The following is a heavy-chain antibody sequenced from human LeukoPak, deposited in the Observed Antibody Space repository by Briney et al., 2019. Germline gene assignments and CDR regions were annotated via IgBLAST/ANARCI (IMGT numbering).Heavy chain of an antibody. Sequence: GGSLRLSCAASGFTFSSYEMNWVRQAPGKGLEWVSYISSSGSSIYYADSVKGRFTISRDNAKNSLYLQMNSLRAEDTAVYYCARDQGDYYDSSGDLFDYWGQGTLVTVSS. V-gene: IGHV3-48*03. CDR3: ARDQGDYYDSSGDLFDY. J-gene: IGHJ4*02. CDR1: GFTFSSYE. CDR2: ISSSGSSI. D-gene: IGHD3-22*01.